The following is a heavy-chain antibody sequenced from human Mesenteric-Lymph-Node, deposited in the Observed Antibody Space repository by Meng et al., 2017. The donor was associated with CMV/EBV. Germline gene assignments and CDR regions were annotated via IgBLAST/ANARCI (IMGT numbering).Heavy chain of an antibody. J-gene: IGHJ6*02. CDR2: IKQDGNEK. V-gene: IGHV3-7*01. Sequence: GGSLRLSCAASGFSVSDNSMTWVRQAPGKGLEWVANIKQDGNEKYYVDSVKGRFTISRDNAQNSLYLQIDSLRPEDTATYYCARAEVVQPWSPPYKYYYGFDVWGQGTTVTVSS. CDR1: GFSVSDNS. CDR3: ARAEVVQPWSPPYKYYYGFDV. D-gene: IGHD5-18*01.